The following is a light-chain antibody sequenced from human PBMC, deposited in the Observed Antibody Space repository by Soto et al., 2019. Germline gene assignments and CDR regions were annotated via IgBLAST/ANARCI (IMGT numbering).Light chain of an antibody. CDR2: RNN. CDR3: ASWDDSLSGVV. CDR1: TSNIGRNY. Sequence: QSVLTQPPSASGTPGQSVTISCSGSTSNIGRNYVYWYQQLPGTAPKLLIYRNNQRPSGVPDRFSGSKSDTSASLAISGLRSEDEADYYCASWDDSLSGVVFGGGTKVTVL. J-gene: IGLJ2*01. V-gene: IGLV1-47*01.